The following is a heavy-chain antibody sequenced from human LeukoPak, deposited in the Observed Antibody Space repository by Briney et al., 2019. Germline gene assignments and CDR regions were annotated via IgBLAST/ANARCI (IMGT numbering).Heavy chain of an antibody. CDR1: GFIFSSHE. Sequence: PGGSLRLSCEASGFIFSSHEMNWVRQYPGKGLEWVSYISGDGTTIYYEDSVKGRFTISRDNAKKSLSLQMNSLRVEDTAVYYCVRRESSGFYYFFDHWGQGVLVTVSS. V-gene: IGHV3-48*03. J-gene: IGHJ4*02. CDR2: ISGDGTTI. CDR3: VRRESSGFYYFFDH. D-gene: IGHD3-22*01.